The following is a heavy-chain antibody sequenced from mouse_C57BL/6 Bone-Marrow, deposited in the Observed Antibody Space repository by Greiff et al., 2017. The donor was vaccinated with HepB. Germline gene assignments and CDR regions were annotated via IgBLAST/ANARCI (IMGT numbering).Heavy chain of an antibody. V-gene: IGHV7-3*01. CDR1: GFTFTDYY. CDR2: IRNKANGYTT. CDR3: ASPGVVHYYAMDY. J-gene: IGHJ4*01. Sequence: EVMLVESGGGLVQPGGSLNLSCAASGFTFTDYYMSWVRQPPGKALEWLGFIRNKANGYTTEYSASVKGRFTISRDNSQSILYLQMNALRAEDSATYYCASPGVVHYYAMDYWGQGTSVTVSS.